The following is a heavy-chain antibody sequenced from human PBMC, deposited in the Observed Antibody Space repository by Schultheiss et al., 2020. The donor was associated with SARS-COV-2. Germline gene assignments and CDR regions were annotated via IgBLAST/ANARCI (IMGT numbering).Heavy chain of an antibody. Sequence: GGSLRLSCATSGFTFSNYGMHWVRQAPGKGLEWVAVIWYDGSKKYYADSVKGRFTISRDNAKDSLYLQMNSLRADDTAIYYCVVDSGQNDGEWDVFHYWGPGTLVTVSS. V-gene: IGHV3-33*03. D-gene: IGHD1-26*01. CDR1: GFTFSNYG. CDR3: VVDSGQNDGEWDVFHY. J-gene: IGHJ4*02. CDR2: IWYDGSKK.